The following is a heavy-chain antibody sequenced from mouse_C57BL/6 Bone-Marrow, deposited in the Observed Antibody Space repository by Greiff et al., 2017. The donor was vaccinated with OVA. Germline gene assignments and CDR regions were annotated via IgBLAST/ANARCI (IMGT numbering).Heavy chain of an antibody. J-gene: IGHJ2*01. V-gene: IGHV1-82*01. CDR3: ARSGVTTGY. CDR2: IYPGDGDT. CDR1: GYAFSSSW. D-gene: IGHD2-2*01. Sequence: VQLQQSGPELVKPGASVKISCKASGYAFSSSWMNWVKQRPGKGLEWIGRIYPGDGDTNYNGKFKGKATLTADKSSSTAYMQLSSLTSEDSAVYFCARSGVTTGYWGQGTTLTVSS.